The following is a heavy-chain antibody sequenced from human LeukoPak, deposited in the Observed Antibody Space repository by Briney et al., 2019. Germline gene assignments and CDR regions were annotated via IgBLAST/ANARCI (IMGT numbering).Heavy chain of an antibody. CDR3: ARGPYYDFWSGYYPFDP. J-gene: IGHJ5*02. D-gene: IGHD3-3*01. Sequence: SETLSLTCTVSGGSISSHYWSWIRQPPGKGLEWIGYIYYSGSTNYNPSLKSRVTISVDTSKNQFSLKLSSVTAADTAVYYCARGPYYDFWSGYYPFDPWGQGTLVTVSS. CDR1: GGSISSHY. CDR2: IYYSGST. V-gene: IGHV4-59*11.